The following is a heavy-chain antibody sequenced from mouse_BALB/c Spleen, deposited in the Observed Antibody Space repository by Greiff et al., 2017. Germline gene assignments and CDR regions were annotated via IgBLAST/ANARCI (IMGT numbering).Heavy chain of an antibody. D-gene: IGHD1-1*02. J-gene: IGHJ3*01. V-gene: IGHV1-87*01. CDR3: ARDEGWRFAY. Sequence: QVQLQQSGAELARPGASVKLSCKASGYTFTSYWMQWVKQRPGQGLEWIGAIYPGDGDTRYTQKFKGKATLTADKSSSTAYMQLSSLASEDSAVYYCARDEGWRFAYWGQGTLVTVSA. CDR1: GYTFTSYW. CDR2: IYPGDGDT.